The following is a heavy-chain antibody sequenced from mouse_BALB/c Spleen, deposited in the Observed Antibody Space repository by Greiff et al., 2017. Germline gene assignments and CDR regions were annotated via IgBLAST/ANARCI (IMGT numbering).Heavy chain of an antibody. V-gene: IGHV1S81*02. CDR3: ARTTARSWFAY. D-gene: IGHD1-2*01. CDR2: INPSNGRT. J-gene: IGHJ3*01. Sequence: QVQLQQPGAELVKPGASVKLSCKASGYTFTSYWMHWVKQRPGQGLEWIGEINPSNGRTNYNEKFKSKATLTVDKSSSTAYMQLSSLTSEDSAVYYCARTTARSWFAYWGQGTLVTVS. CDR1: GYTFTSYW.